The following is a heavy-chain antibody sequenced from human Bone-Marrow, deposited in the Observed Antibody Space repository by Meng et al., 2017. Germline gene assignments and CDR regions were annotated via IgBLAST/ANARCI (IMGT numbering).Heavy chain of an antibody. D-gene: IGHD3-10*01. V-gene: IGHV1-69*02. CDR2: IIPILGIA. Sequence: SVKVSCKASGGTFSSYTISWVRQAPGQGLEWMGRIIPILGIANYAQKFQGRVTITRDTSASTAYMELSSLRSEDTAVYYCARGRPFHYYGSGSYYRPFDYWGQGTLVTVSS. CDR3: ARGRPFHYYGSGSYYRPFDY. J-gene: IGHJ4*02. CDR1: GGTFSSYT.